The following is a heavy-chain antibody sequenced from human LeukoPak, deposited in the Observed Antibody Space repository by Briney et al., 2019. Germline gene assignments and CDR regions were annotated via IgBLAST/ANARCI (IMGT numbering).Heavy chain of an antibody. CDR2: INAGNGNT. CDR3: ASAPYSSGWWPHRQSTAEYFQH. J-gene: IGHJ1*01. D-gene: IGHD6-19*01. V-gene: IGHV1-3*01. CDR1: GFTFGDYA. Sequence: GGFLRLSCTASGFTFGDYAMSWVRQAPGQGLEWMGWINAGNGNTKYSQKFQGRVTITRDTSASTAYMELSSLRSEDTAVYYCASAPYSSGWWPHRQSTAEYFQHWGQGTLVTVSS.